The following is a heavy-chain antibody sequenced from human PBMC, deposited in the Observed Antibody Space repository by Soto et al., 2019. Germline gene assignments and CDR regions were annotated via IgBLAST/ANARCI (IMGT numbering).Heavy chain of an antibody. D-gene: IGHD6-25*01. Sequence: QVQLVESGGGVVQPGRSLRLSCAASGFTFSNYGMHWVRQAPGKGLEWVALISYDGSNKYYADSVKGRFTISRDSTKNTLSLQMNSLRAEDSAVYYCAKDLHSSGWAAYNFDYWGQGTLVTVSS. CDR3: AKDLHSSGWAAYNFDY. J-gene: IGHJ4*02. V-gene: IGHV3-30*18. CDR1: GFTFSNYG. CDR2: ISYDGSNK.